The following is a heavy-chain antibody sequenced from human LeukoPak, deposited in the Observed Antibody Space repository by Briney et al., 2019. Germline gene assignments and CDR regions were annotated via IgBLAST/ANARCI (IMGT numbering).Heavy chain of an antibody. J-gene: IGHJ5*02. CDR2: IYYSGST. V-gene: IGHV4-59*01. CDR3: ARAHYLYGDPRYWFDP. Sequence: SETLSLTCTVSGGSISSYYWSWIRQPPGKGLEWIGYIYYSGSTDYNPSLKSRVTISVDTSKNQFSLKLSSVTAADTAVYYCARAHYLYGDPRYWFDPWGQGTLVTVSS. D-gene: IGHD4-17*01. CDR1: GGSISSYY.